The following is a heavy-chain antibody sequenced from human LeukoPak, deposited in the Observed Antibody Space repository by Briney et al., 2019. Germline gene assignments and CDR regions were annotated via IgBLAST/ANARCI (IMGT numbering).Heavy chain of an antibody. CDR3: AREYSSWPLGGTYYYYYMDV. J-gene: IGHJ6*03. CDR2: IYHSGST. CDR1: GGSISSGGYY. V-gene: IGHV4-30-2*01. D-gene: IGHD6-13*01. Sequence: SETLSLTCTVSGGSISSGGYYWSWIRQPPGKGLEWIGYIYHSGSTYYNPSLKSRVTISVDRSKNQFSLKLSSVTAADTAVYYCAREYSSWPLGGTYYYYYMDVWGKGTTVTVSS.